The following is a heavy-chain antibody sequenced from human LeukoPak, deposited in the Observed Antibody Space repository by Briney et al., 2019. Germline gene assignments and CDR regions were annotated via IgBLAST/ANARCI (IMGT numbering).Heavy chain of an antibody. Sequence: SETLSLTCTVSGGSISSSSYYWGWIRQPPGKGLEWIGYIYYSGSTNYNPSLKSRVTISVDTSKNQFSLKLSSVTAADTAVYYCARLHHQASLYYFDYWGQGTLVTVSS. D-gene: IGHD3-16*02. J-gene: IGHJ4*02. CDR3: ARLHHQASLYYFDY. CDR2: IYYSGST. V-gene: IGHV4-61*05. CDR1: GGSISSSSYY.